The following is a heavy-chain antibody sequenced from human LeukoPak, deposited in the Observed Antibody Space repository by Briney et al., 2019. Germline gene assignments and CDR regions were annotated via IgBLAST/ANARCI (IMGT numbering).Heavy chain of an antibody. D-gene: IGHD2-2*01. V-gene: IGHV4-34*01. CDR1: GVSFRGYY. Sequence: SETLSLTCAVYGVSFRGYYWSWIRQPPGKALEWIGEINHSGSTNHNPSLKSRVTISIDTSKNQFSLKLRSVTAADTAVYYCARPIDCSATTCSSPFDYWGQGSLVTVSA. J-gene: IGHJ4*02. CDR2: INHSGST. CDR3: ARPIDCSATTCSSPFDY.